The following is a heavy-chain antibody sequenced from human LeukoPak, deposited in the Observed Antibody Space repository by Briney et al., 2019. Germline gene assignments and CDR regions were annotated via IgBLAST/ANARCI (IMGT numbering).Heavy chain of an antibody. J-gene: IGHJ3*02. CDR1: GFTFDDYA. D-gene: IGHD3-16*01. CDR3: AKDFYRLGEFDAFDN. Sequence: GRSLRLSCAASGFTFDDYAMHWVRQAPGKGLEWVSGISWNSGRIGYADSVKGRFTISRDNAKNSLYLQMNSLRVEDTALYYCAKDFYRLGEFDAFDNWAQGTMVTVSS. V-gene: IGHV3-9*01. CDR2: ISWNSGRI.